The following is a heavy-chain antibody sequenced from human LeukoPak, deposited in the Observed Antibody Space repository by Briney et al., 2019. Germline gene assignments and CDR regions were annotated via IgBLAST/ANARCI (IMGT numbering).Heavy chain of an antibody. CDR2: IYYSGST. D-gene: IGHD5-12*01. J-gene: IGHJ4*02. Sequence: SETLSLTCTVSGGSISSSSYYWGWIRQPPGKGLEWIGSIYYSGSTYYNPSLKSRVTISVDTSKNQFSLKLSSVTAPDTAVYYCARIVASYYFDYWGQGTLVTVSS. V-gene: IGHV4-39*01. CDR3: ARIVASYYFDY. CDR1: GGSISSSSYY.